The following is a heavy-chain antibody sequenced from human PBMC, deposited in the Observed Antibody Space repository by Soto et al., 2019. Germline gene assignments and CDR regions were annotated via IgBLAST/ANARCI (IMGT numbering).Heavy chain of an antibody. J-gene: IGHJ4*02. D-gene: IGHD3-10*01. Sequence: ASVKVSCTASGYTFTSYGISWVRQAPGQGLEWMGWISAYNGNTNYAQKLQGRVTMTTDTSTSTAYMELRSLRSDDTAVYYCARARPYYYGSGSLDYWGQGTLVTVSS. CDR2: ISAYNGNT. CDR3: ARARPYYYGSGSLDY. V-gene: IGHV1-18*01. CDR1: GYTFTSYG.